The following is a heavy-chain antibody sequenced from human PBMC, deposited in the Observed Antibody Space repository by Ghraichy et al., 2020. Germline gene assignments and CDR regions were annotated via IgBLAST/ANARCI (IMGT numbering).Heavy chain of an antibody. Sequence: SGFTFSSYTMNWVRQAPGKGLEWVSSISSRSTKIYYADSVKGRFTVSRDNTKNSLYLQMDSLGAEDTAVYYCARERYSTTALDVLDIWGQGTMVTVSS. CDR3: ARERYSTTALDVLDI. V-gene: IGHV3-21*01. CDR1: GFTFSSYT. J-gene: IGHJ3*02. D-gene: IGHD2/OR15-2a*01. CDR2: ISSRSTKI.